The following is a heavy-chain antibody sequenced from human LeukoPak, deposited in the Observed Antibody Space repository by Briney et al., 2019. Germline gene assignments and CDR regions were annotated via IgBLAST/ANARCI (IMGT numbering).Heavy chain of an antibody. J-gene: IGHJ3*02. CDR1: GFSFSTNP. CDR2: ISPDRT. Sequence: PGGSLRLSRAASGFSFSTNPMSWVRQAPGKGLEWVSAISPDRTYYADSVKGRLTISRDNYKNTVDLHINSPRAEDTAIYYCVKGHVDRAFTRSFEIWGQGTVVTVSS. V-gene: IGHV3-23*01. D-gene: IGHD3-10*01. CDR3: VKGHVDRAFTRSFEI.